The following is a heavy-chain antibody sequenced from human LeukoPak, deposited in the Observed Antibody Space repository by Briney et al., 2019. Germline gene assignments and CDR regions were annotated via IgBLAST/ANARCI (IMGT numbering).Heavy chain of an antibody. CDR1: QYAFTDYA. CDR2: ISAYNGNT. V-gene: IGHV1-18*01. CDR3: ARDLDQYSGRYGGFGHDF. D-gene: IGHD1-26*01. Sequence: ASVKVSCKASQYAFTDYAVHWVRQAPGQGLEWMGWISAYNGNTNYAQKLQGRVTMTTDTSTSTAYMELRSLRSDDTAVYYCARDLDQYSGRYGGFGHDFWGQGTLVTVSS. J-gene: IGHJ4*02.